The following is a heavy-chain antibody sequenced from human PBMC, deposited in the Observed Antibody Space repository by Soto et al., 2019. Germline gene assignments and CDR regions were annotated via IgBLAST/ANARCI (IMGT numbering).Heavy chain of an antibody. CDR1: GGSISSGNW. J-gene: IGHJ4*02. CDR2: IYHSGNT. D-gene: IGHD5-18*01. V-gene: IGHV4-4*02. CDR3: ASHRGNTYGPYDY. Sequence: VQLQESGPGLVKPSGTLSLTCAVSGGSISSGNWWSWVRQSPGKGLEWIGEIYHSGNTNHNPSLKSQVTISVDKPNHQFSLKLPSVTAADTAVYYCASHRGNTYGPYDYWGQGTLVTVSS.